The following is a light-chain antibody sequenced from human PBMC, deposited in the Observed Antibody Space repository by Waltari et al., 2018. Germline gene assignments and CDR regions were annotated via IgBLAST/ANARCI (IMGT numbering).Light chain of an antibody. CDR2: GAS. CDR3: QQYDSSRGMYT. J-gene: IGKJ2*01. Sequence: EIVLTQSPGTLSLSPGERATVSCRASKSVSSSYIAWYQQKPGQAPRLLIYGASSGATGIPDRFSGSGSGTDFILTISTLEPEDFAVYYCQQYDSSRGMYTFGQGTKLEI. V-gene: IGKV3-20*01. CDR1: KSVSSSY.